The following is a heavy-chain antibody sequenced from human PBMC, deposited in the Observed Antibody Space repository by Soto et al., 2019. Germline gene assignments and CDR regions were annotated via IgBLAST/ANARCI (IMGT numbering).Heavy chain of an antibody. V-gene: IGHV3-23*01. D-gene: IGHD3-10*02. Sequence: AGGSLRLSCAASGFTFSSYAMSWVRQAPGKGLEWVSAIRGSGGSTNYADSVKGRFTISRDNAKSTLFLQMNSLSAEDTAVYYCARVEKYYALRSTYYVFDYWGQGALVTVSS. CDR3: ARVEKYYALRSTYYVFDY. CDR2: IRGSGGST. CDR1: GFTFSSYA. J-gene: IGHJ4*02.